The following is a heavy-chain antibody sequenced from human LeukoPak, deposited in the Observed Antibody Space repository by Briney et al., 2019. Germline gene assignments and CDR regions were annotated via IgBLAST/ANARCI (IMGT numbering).Heavy chain of an antibody. Sequence: SETLSLTCAVYGGSFSGYYWSWIRQPPGKGLEWIGEINHSGSTYYNPSLKSRVTISVDTSKNQFSLKLSSVTAADTAVYYCARDPRYYYGSGSPFDYWGQGTLVTVSS. V-gene: IGHV4-34*01. CDR1: GGSFSGYY. CDR3: ARDPRYYYGSGSPFDY. CDR2: INHSGST. J-gene: IGHJ4*02. D-gene: IGHD3-10*01.